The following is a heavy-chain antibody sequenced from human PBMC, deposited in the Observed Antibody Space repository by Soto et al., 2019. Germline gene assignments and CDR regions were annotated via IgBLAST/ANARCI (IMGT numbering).Heavy chain of an antibody. CDR3: ARGGNGDYGFDY. CDR1: GFTFSSYA. CDR2: ISYDGSNK. J-gene: IGHJ4*02. Sequence: QVQLVESGGGVVQPGRSLRLSCAASGFTFSSYAMHWVRQAPGKGLEWVAVISYDGSNKYYADSVKGRFTISRDNSKNPLYLQMNSLRAEDTAVYYCARGGNGDYGFDYWGQGTMVTVSS. D-gene: IGHD4-17*01. V-gene: IGHV3-30-3*01.